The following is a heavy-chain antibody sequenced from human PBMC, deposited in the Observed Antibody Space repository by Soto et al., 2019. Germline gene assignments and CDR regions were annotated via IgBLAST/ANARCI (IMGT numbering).Heavy chain of an antibody. D-gene: IGHD4-17*01. V-gene: IGHV1-69*01. J-gene: IGHJ6*02. Sequence: QVQLVQSGAEVKKPGSSVKVSCKASGGTFSSYAISWVRQAPGQGLEWMGGIIPIFGTANYAQKFQGRVTITADESTSTAYMEQSSLRSEDTAVYYCARDNTVTVGYYYYYGMDVWGQVTTVTVSS. CDR3: ARDNTVTVGYYYYYGMDV. CDR1: GGTFSSYA. CDR2: IIPIFGTA.